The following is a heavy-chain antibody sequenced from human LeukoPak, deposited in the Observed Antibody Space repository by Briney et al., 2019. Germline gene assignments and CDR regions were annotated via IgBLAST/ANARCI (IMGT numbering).Heavy chain of an antibody. CDR1: GGSFSGYY. J-gene: IGHJ4*02. CDR3: ARGRLRFLEWLLDY. Sequence: SETLSLTCAVYGGSFSGYYWSWIRQPPGKGLEWIGEISHSGSTNYNPSLKSRVTISVDTSKNQFSLKLSSVTAADTAVYYCARGRLRFLEWLLDYWGQGTLVTVSS. V-gene: IGHV4-34*01. D-gene: IGHD3-3*01. CDR2: ISHSGST.